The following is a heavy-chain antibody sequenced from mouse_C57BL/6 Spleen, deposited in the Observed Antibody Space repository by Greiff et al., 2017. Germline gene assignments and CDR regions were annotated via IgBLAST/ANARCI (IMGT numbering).Heavy chain of an antibody. CDR2: IYPGSGST. Sequence: VQLQQPGAELVKPGASVKMSCKASGYTFTSYWITWVKQRPGQGLEWIGYIYPGSGSTNYNEKIKSKATLTVDTSSSTAYMQLSSLTSEDSAVYYCAEGDSSGYRFAYWGQGTLVTVSA. V-gene: IGHV1-55*01. CDR1: GYTFTSYW. CDR3: AEGDSSGYRFAY. D-gene: IGHD3-2*02. J-gene: IGHJ3*01.